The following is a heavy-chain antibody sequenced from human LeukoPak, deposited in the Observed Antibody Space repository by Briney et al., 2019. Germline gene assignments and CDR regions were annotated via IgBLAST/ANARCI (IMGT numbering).Heavy chain of an antibody. CDR3: ARLPGMYSGSLRLDY. J-gene: IGHJ4*02. V-gene: IGHV5-51*01. Sequence: PGESLKISCKGSGYSLTSYWIGWVRQMPGKGLEWMGIIYPGDSDTRYSPSFQGQVTISADKSISTAYLQWSSLKASDTAMYYCARLPGMYSGSLRLDYWGQGTLVTVSS. CDR1: GYSLTSYW. CDR2: IYPGDSDT. D-gene: IGHD1-26*01.